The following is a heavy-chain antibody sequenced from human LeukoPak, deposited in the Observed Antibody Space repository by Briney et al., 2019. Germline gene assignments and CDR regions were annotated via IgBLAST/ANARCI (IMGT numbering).Heavy chain of an antibody. V-gene: IGHV1-2*02. CDR1: GYTFTGYY. Sequence: ASVKVSCKASGYTFTGYYMHWVRQAPGQRLEWMGWINPNSGGTNYAQKFQGRVTMTRDTSISTAYMELSRLRSDDTAVYYCARGSYYYDSSGYATDYWGQGTLVTVSS. D-gene: IGHD3-22*01. CDR2: INPNSGGT. J-gene: IGHJ4*02. CDR3: ARGSYYYDSSGYATDY.